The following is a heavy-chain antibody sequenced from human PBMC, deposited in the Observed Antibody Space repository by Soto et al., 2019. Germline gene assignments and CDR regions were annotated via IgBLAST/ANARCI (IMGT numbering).Heavy chain of an antibody. Sequence: ASVKVSCKASGYTFTSYDINWVRQATGQGLEWMGWMNPNSGNTGYAQKFQGRVTMTRNTSISTAYMELSSLRSEDTAVYYCARRVDFWSGDTLNWFDPWGQGTLVTVSS. CDR2: MNPNSGNT. CDR1: GYTFTSYD. V-gene: IGHV1-8*01. CDR3: ARRVDFWSGDTLNWFDP. D-gene: IGHD3-3*01. J-gene: IGHJ5*02.